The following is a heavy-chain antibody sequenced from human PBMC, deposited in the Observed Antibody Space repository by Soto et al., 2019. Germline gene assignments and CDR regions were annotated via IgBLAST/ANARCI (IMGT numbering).Heavy chain of an antibody. V-gene: IGHV3-9*01. CDR2: ISWSGGII. CDR1: GFILRNYA. Sequence: EVQLVESGGGLVQPGRSLRLSCAASGFILRNYAMQWVRQAPGKGLERISGISWSGGIIGYADSVKGRFTISRDNAKNSLYLEMNRLRAEDTALYYCAKDKLNSNYEYYFDLGGQGTLVAFSS. CDR3: AKDKLNSNYEYYFDL. J-gene: IGHJ4*02. D-gene: IGHD4-4*01.